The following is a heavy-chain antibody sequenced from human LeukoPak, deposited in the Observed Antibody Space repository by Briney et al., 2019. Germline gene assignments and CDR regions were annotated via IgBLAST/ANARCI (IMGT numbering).Heavy chain of an antibody. Sequence: SETLSLTCAVYGGSFSGYYWSWSRQPPGKGLEWIGEINHSGSTNYNPSLKSRVTISVDTSKNQFSLKLSSVTAADTAVYYCARGLHRGYYFDYWGQGTLVTVSS. CDR2: INHSGST. V-gene: IGHV4-34*01. CDR3: ARGLHRGYYFDY. CDR1: GGSFSGYY. J-gene: IGHJ4*02. D-gene: IGHD3-10*01.